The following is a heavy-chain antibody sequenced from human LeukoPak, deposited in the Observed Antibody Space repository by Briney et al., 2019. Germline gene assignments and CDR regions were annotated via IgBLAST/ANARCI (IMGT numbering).Heavy chain of an antibody. D-gene: IGHD3-22*01. CDR1: GYSISSGYY. Sequence: SETLSLTCTVSGYSISSGYYWGWIRQPPGKGLEWIGSIYHSGSTYYNPSLKSRVTISVDTSKNQFSLKLSSVTAADTAVYYCARDRKKEYYYDSSGYYNWFDPWGQGTLVTVSS. V-gene: IGHV4-38-2*02. CDR2: IYHSGST. J-gene: IGHJ5*02. CDR3: ARDRKKEYYYDSSGYYNWFDP.